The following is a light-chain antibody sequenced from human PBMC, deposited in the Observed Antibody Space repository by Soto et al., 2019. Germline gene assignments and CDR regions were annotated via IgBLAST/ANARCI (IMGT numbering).Light chain of an antibody. V-gene: IGLV2-14*01. CDR1: SGDVDAFDY. CDR2: EVS. Sequence: SVLTQPASVSGSPGQPITISCTGTSGDVDAFDYVSWYQQHPGKAPKLMIFEVSDCPSGVSDRFSGSKSGSTASLTISGLQAEDEADYFCTSFTSSSTQVFGTGTKVTVL. J-gene: IGLJ1*01. CDR3: TSFTSSSTQV.